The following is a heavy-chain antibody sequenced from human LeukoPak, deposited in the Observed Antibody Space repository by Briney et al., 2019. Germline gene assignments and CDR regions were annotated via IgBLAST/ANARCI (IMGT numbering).Heavy chain of an antibody. J-gene: IGHJ4*02. CDR1: GGSIDSSNL. CDR3: ARSYNDILTGYTPPDY. D-gene: IGHD3-9*01. Sequence: PSETLSLTCAVSGGSIDSSNLWSWVRQPPGKGLEWIGEVYHSGTTNYNPSLKSRVTISVDKSKNQFSLKLSSVTAADTAVYYCARSYNDILTGYTPPDYWGQGTLVTVSS. CDR2: VYHSGTT. V-gene: IGHV4-4*02.